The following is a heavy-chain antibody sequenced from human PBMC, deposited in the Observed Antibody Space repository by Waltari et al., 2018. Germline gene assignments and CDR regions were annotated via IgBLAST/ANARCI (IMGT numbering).Heavy chain of an antibody. CDR2: ISSDGGSS. CDR1: GFTFDVYG. J-gene: IGHJ4*02. D-gene: IGHD2-21*01. CDR3: AKDILAYCGGDCYPDH. Sequence: EVQLVESGGVVVQPGGSLRISCAAPGFTFDVYGMHWVRQAPGKGLEWVSLISSDGGSSYYGDSVKGRFTVSRDNSKNSLYLQMNSLRAEDTALYYCAKDILAYCGGDCYPDHWGQGTLVTVSS. V-gene: IGHV3-43D*03.